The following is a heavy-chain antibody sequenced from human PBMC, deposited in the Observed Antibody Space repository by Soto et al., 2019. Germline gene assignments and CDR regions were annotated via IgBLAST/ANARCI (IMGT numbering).Heavy chain of an antibody. V-gene: IGHV3-23*01. Sequence: EVQLLESGGALVQPGGSLRLSCAASGFTFSNYVMTWVRQAPERGLEWVSTVTGSGSNTYYPDSVKGRFTTSRDHSKNTVDLQLNSLRAEETAKYYGTRGAEARPTECYYYADFWGSGTTVTVSS. CDR1: GFTFSNYV. CDR3: TRGAEARPTECYYYADF. CDR2: VTGSGSNT. J-gene: IGHJ6*03. D-gene: IGHD6-6*01.